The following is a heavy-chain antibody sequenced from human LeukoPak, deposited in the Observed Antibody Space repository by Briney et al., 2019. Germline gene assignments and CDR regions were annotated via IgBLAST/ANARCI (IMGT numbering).Heavy chain of an antibody. V-gene: IGHV3-30-3*01. D-gene: IGHD1-26*01. J-gene: IGHJ4*02. CDR3: ARDSGLGAFNY. CDR1: GFTFSSHA. CDR2: ISYDGSNK. Sequence: GSLRLSCAASGFTFSSHAMSWVRQAPGKGLEWVAVISYDGSNKYYADSEKGRFTISRDNAKNSLYLQMNSLRAEDTAVYYCARDSGLGAFNYWGQGTLVTVSS.